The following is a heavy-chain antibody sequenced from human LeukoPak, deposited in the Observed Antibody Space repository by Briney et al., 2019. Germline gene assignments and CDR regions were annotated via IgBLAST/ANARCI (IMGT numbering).Heavy chain of an antibody. CDR3: SRVAYSYGLLDY. CDR1: GFTFNTHW. J-gene: IGHJ4*02. Sequence: GGSQRLSCAASGFTFNTHWMRLVRQAPGKGLVWVSGINSDGSSTSYADSVKGRFTISRDNAKNTLFLQMNSLRAEDTAVYYCSRVAYSYGLLDYWGQGTLVTVSS. V-gene: IGHV3-74*01. CDR2: INSDGSST. D-gene: IGHD2-15*01.